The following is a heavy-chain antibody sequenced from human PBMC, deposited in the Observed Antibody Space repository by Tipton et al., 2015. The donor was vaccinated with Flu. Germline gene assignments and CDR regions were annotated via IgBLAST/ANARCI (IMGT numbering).Heavy chain of an antibody. J-gene: IGHJ3*02. CDR2: INHSGST. Sequence: TLSLTCAVYGGSFGGYYWSWIRQPPGKGLEWIGEINHSGSTNYNPSLKSRVTISVDTSKNQFSLKLSSVTAADTAVYYCARHFVIVVVPAAKLTDAFDIWGQGTMVTVSS. CDR3: ARHFVIVVVPAAKLTDAFDI. CDR1: GGSFGGYY. V-gene: IGHV4-34*01. D-gene: IGHD2-2*01.